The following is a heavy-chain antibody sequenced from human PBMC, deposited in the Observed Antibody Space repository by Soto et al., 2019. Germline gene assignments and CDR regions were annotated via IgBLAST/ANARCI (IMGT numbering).Heavy chain of an antibody. V-gene: IGHV4-59*01. D-gene: IGHD3-10*01. CDR2: IYNSGST. Sequence: QVQLQESGPGLVKASETLSLTCTVSAGSISSYYWGWIRQSPGKGLEWIGYIYNSGSTNCNPSLKSRLTMSVDTSKNQFSLKLSSVTAADTAVYYCARIIRTLAWDGVDVWGQGTRVTV. CDR3: ARIIRTLAWDGVDV. CDR1: AGSISSYY. J-gene: IGHJ6*02.